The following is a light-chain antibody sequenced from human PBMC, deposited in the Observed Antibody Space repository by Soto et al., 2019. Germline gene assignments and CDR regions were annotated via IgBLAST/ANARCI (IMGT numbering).Light chain of an antibody. CDR2: EVS. CDR3: MQGTHWPYT. V-gene: IGKV2-30*01. Sequence: DVVMTQSPLSLPVTLGQPASISCRSSQSLVYSDGHTYLNWFQQRPGQSPRRLIYEVSNRDSGVPDRFSGSGSDTDFTLKISRVEAEDVGVYYCMQGTHWPYTFGQGTKLYIK. J-gene: IGKJ2*01. CDR1: QSLVYSDGHTY.